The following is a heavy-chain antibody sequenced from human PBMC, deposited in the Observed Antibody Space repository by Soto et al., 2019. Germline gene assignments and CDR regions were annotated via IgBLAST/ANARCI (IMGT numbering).Heavy chain of an antibody. Sequence: GGSLRLSCAASGFTFSTYGIHWVRQAPGQGQEWVAFVSYDGSKKFYVDSVKGRFTISRDNSKNTLYLQMNSLRDEDTAVYYCAKGLVEMATVTHHFYSGHVLLVTVSS. CDR3: AKGLVEMATVTHHFY. CDR2: VSYDGSKK. J-gene: IGHJ4*01. V-gene: IGHV3-30*18. D-gene: IGHD4-4*01. CDR1: GFTFSTYG.